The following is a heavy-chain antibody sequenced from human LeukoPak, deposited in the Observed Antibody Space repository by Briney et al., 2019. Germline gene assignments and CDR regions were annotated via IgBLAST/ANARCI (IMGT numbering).Heavy chain of an antibody. Sequence: SETLSLTCTVSGGSISSGSYYWSWIRQPAGKGLEWIGRIYTSGSTNYNPSLKSRVTISLDTSKTPFSLKLSSVTAAATAVYYCANSIDFDYGDYYFDYWGQGALVTISS. V-gene: IGHV4-61*02. CDR3: ANSIDFDYGDYYFDY. J-gene: IGHJ4*02. CDR1: GGSISSGSYY. CDR2: IYTSGST. D-gene: IGHD4-17*01.